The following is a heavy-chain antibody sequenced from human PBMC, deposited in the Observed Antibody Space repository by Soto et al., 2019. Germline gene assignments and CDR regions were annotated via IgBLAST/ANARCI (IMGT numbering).Heavy chain of an antibody. CDR1: GGTFSSSG. V-gene: IGHV1-69*11. CDR2: IVPSLDTT. J-gene: IGHJ5*02. Sequence: SVKVSCKASGGTFSSSGFSWVRQAPGQGLEWMGMIVPSLDTTNYAQKFQARVTITADEVTSTAYMELRSLRSEDTAVYYCALGYSYAPFDPWGQGTLVTVSS. CDR3: ALGYSYAPFDP. D-gene: IGHD5-18*01.